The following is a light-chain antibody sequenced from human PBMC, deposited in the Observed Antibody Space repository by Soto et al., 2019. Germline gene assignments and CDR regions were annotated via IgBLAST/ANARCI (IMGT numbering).Light chain of an antibody. CDR2: DFT. CDR3: VSYTNPGTYV. CDR1: SRDVTDSDS. J-gene: IGLJ1*01. Sequence: QSALTQPASVSGSPGQSVTISCAGASRDVTDSDSVSWYQHRPGEAPELKILDFTYRPSGVSDRFSGSLSADTASLTISGLQVADEGDYYCVSYTNPGTYVFGPGTQLTVL. V-gene: IGLV2-14*03.